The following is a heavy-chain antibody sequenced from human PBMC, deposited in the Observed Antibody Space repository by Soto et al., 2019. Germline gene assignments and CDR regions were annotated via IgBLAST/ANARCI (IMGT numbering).Heavy chain of an antibody. CDR3: ARVTGGYGSGSGWFDP. J-gene: IGHJ5*02. Sequence: QVQLQETGPGLVEPSQTLSLTCTVSGGSISTNYYYWGWVRQHPGKGLEWIGYVFSSGTAFYNPSLKSRLTISVDTSENQFSLKLNFVTAADTAVYYCARVTGGYGSGSGWFDPWGQGTPVTVSS. D-gene: IGHD6-25*01. CDR1: GGSISTNYYY. V-gene: IGHV4-31*03. CDR2: VFSSGTA.